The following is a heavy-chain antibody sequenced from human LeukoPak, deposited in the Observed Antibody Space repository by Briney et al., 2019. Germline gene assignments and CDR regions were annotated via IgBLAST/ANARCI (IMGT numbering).Heavy chain of an antibody. D-gene: IGHD3-22*01. CDR2: ISAYNGNT. V-gene: IGHV1-18*01. J-gene: IGHJ6*03. CDR3: ARRSVSYYYDSSGYYQTYYYYYMDV. Sequence: ASVKVSCKASGYTFTSYDINWVRQAPGQGLEWMGWISAYNGNTNYAQKLQGRVTMTTDTSTSTAYMELRSLRSDDTAVYYCARRSVSYYYDSSGYYQTYYYYYMDVWGKGTTVTISS. CDR1: GYTFTSYD.